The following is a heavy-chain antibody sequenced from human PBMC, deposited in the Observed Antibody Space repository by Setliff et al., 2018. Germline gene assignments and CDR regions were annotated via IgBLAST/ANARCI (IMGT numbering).Heavy chain of an antibody. D-gene: IGHD2-15*01. CDR2: IIPIFGTA. CDR1: GGTFSSYD. V-gene: IGHV1-69*06. CDR3: AREAKRNVVVVVAATPVY. J-gene: IGHJ4*02. Sequence: GASVKVSCKASGGTFSSYDISWVRQAPGQGLEWMGRIIPIFGTANYAQKFQGRVTITADKSTSTAYMELSRLRSEDTAVYYCAREAKRNVVVVVAATPVYWGQGTLVTVSS.